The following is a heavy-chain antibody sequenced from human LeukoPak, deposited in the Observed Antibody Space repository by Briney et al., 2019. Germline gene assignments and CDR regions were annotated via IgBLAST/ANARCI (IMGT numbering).Heavy chain of an antibody. J-gene: IGHJ2*01. CDR3: AASTEPIHRYSAGVVPTYWYFDL. D-gene: IGHD1-14*01. Sequence: PGESLRLSCAASGFTFSSYAMSWVRQAPGKGLEWVSAISGSGGSTYYADSVKGRFTISRDNSKNTLYLQMNSLRAEDTAVYYCAASTEPIHRYSAGVVPTYWYFDLWGRGTLVTVSS. CDR1: GFTFSSYA. V-gene: IGHV3-23*01. CDR2: ISGSGGST.